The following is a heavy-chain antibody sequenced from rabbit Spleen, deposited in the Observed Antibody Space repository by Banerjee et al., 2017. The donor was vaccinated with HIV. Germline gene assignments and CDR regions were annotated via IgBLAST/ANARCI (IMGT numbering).Heavy chain of an antibody. V-gene: IGHV1S40*01. CDR2: IYAGSSGNT. D-gene: IGHD8-1*01. J-gene: IGHJ6*01. CDR3: ARDTGSSFSSYGMDL. CDR1: GFSFNSGYD. Sequence: QSLEESGGGLVKPGASLPLTCKASGFSFNSGYDMCWVRQAPGKGLEWIACIYAGSSGNTYSATWAKGRFTISKTSSTTVTLQMTSLTAADTATYFCARDTGSSFSSYGMDLWGQGTLVTVS.